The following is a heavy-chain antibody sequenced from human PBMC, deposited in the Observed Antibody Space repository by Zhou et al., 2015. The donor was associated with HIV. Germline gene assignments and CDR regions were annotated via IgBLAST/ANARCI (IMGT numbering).Heavy chain of an antibody. Sequence: QVQLVQSGAEVKKPGSSVKVSCKASGGTTTYGISWVRQAPGQGLEWMGGIIPMFGTADYAQKFQGRVTITADRSTSTAYLELRSLKSEDTAVYYCARDRGGATRPDWRYFDLWGRGTLVTVSS. CDR2: IIPMFGTA. D-gene: IGHD6-6*01. CDR3: ARDRGGATRPDWRYFDL. J-gene: IGHJ2*01. V-gene: IGHV1-69*06. CDR1: GGTTTYG.